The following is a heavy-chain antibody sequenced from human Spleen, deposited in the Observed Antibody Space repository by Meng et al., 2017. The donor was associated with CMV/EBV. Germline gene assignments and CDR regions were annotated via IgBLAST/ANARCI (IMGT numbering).Heavy chain of an antibody. D-gene: IGHD2-2*01. J-gene: IGHJ4*02. Sequence: WVRQAPGQGLEWMGWMNPNSDNTGYAQKFQGRVTMTRNTSISTAYMELSSLRSEDTAVYYCARGKPLGYCSSTSCYSRGGFDYWGQGTLVTVSS. CDR3: ARGKPLGYCSSTSCYSRGGFDY. CDR2: MNPNSDNT. V-gene: IGHV1-8*01.